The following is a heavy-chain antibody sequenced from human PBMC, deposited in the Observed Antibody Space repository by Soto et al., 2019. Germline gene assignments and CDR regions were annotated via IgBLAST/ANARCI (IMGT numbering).Heavy chain of an antibody. J-gene: IGHJ6*02. CDR3: ARDQLILPAHDFFYGSDV. Sequence: ETLSLTCTVSGGSVSSGSYYWSWIRQAPGKGLEWVAKIPQEGSDGHYVDSVKGRFTISRDNAKNSVYLQMNSLRAEDTAVYYCARDQLILPAHDFFYGSDVWGQGAKV. V-gene: IGHV3-7*03. CDR1: GGSVSSGSYY. D-gene: IGHD2-21*02. CDR2: IPQEGSDG.